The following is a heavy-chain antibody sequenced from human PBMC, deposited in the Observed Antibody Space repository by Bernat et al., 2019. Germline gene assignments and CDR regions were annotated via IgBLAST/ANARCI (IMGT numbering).Heavy chain of an antibody. CDR2: IYYSGST. D-gene: IGHD6-19*01. CDR3: AVEAVAGTEYFQH. Sequence: QLQLQESGPGLVKPSETLSLTCTVSGGSISSSSYYWGWIRQPPGKGLEWIGSIYYSGSTYYNSSLKSRVTISVDTSKNQFSLKLSSVTAADTAVYYCAVEAVAGTEYFQHWGQGTLVTVSS. CDR1: GGSISSSSYY. J-gene: IGHJ1*01. V-gene: IGHV4-39*01.